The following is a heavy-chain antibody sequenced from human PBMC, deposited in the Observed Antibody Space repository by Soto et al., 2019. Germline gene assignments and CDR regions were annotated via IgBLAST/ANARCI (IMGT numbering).Heavy chain of an antibody. J-gene: IGHJ5*02. Sequence: ASVKVSCKASGYTFTSYAMHWVRQAPGQRLEWMGWINAGNGNTKYAQKFQGRVTITRDTSASTAYMELSSLRSEDTAVYYCARWGVYSSSWPLGWFDPWGQGTLVTVSS. CDR3: ARWGVYSSSWPLGWFDP. V-gene: IGHV1-3*01. CDR1: GYTFTSYA. D-gene: IGHD6-13*01. CDR2: INAGNGNT.